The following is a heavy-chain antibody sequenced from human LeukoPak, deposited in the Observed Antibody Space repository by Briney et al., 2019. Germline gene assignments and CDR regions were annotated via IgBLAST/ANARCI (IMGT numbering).Heavy chain of an antibody. CDR3: ARGRLRRYYDSSGHTITGYYYYGMDV. CDR2: INHSGST. J-gene: IGHJ6*02. CDR1: GSSTGSDY. Sequence: PSETLSLTCTVSGSSTGSDYWSWIRQPPGKGLECIGEINHSGSTNYNPSLKSRVTISVDTSKNQFSLKLSSVTAADTAVYYCARGRLRRYYDSSGHTITGYYYYGMDVWGQGTTVTVSS. V-gene: IGHV4-34*01. D-gene: IGHD3-22*01.